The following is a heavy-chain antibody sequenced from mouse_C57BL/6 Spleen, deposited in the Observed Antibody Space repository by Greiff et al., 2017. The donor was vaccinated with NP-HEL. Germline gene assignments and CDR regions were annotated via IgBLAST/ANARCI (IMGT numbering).Heavy chain of an antibody. CDR2: TFYSGIT. D-gene: IGHD3-1*01. CDR1: GFSINSDCY. CDR3: ARSPGLPPDWYFDV. J-gene: IGHJ1*03. V-gene: IGHV3-3*01. Sequence: EVQLQESGPSLVRPSQTLSLTCTVTGFSINSDCYWIWIRQFPGNKLEYIGYTFYSGITYYNPSLESRTYITLDPSKNQFSLKLSSVTTEDTATYNCARSPGLPPDWYFDVWGTGTTVTVSS.